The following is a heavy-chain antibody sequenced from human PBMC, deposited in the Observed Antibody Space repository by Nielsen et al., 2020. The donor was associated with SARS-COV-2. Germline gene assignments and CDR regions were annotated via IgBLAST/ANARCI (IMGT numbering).Heavy chain of an antibody. V-gene: IGHV1-46*01. J-gene: IGHJ6*02. CDR1: ADTFTSYY. CDR3: ARNRAGYEGYYDFWSGYSPAYYGMDV. Sequence: ASVKVSCKTSADTFTSYYMHWVRQAPGQGLEWMGIINPSGGSTSYAQKFQGRVTMTRDTSTSTVYMELSSLRSEDTAVYYCARNRAGYEGYYDFWSGYSPAYYGMDVWGQGTTVTVSS. CDR2: INPSGGST. D-gene: IGHD3-3*01.